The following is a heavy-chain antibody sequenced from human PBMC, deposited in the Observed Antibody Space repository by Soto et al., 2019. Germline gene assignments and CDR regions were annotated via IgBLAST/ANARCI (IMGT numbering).Heavy chain of an antibody. CDR1: GGTFSSYA. D-gene: IGHD6-6*01. Sequence: ASVKVSCKASGGTFSSYAISWVRQAPGQGLEWMGGIIPIFGTANYAQKFQGRVTITADESTRTAYMELSSLRSEDTAVYYCARDRSLAARDAFDIWGQGTMVTVSS. CDR3: ARDRSLAARDAFDI. J-gene: IGHJ3*02. V-gene: IGHV1-69*13. CDR2: IIPIFGTA.